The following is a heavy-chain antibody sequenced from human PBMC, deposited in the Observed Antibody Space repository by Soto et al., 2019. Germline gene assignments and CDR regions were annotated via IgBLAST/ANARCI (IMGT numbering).Heavy chain of an antibody. CDR1: GSTLSSYS. CDR3: AKVSRPSRISTPDFDY. Sequence: QVQLVESGGGVVQPGTSLRLSCAASGSTLSSYSIHWVRQAPGKGLDWVAVISYDGNTQFYGDSVKGRFIVSRDNSRNTIYLQLNNLQAEDTAVYYCAKVSRPSRISTPDFDYWGQGTLVTVS. V-gene: IGHV3-30-3*01. J-gene: IGHJ4*02. CDR2: ISYDGNTQ.